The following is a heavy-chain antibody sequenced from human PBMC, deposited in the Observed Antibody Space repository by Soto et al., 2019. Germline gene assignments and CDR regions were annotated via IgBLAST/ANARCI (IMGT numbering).Heavy chain of an antibody. CDR1: GYTFSNYG. V-gene: IGHV1-18*01. D-gene: IGHD5-12*01. J-gene: IGHJ3*02. CDR2: ISLYSDGT. CDR3: ARESFGYSGYDPADGAFDI. Sequence: GASVKVSCKTSGYTFSNYGITWVRQAPRQPLEWLGWISLYSDGTNYAQKFQGRVSMTTDTSTSTAYMELRSLRSDDTAVYYCARESFGYSGYDPADGAFDIWGQGTMVTVSS.